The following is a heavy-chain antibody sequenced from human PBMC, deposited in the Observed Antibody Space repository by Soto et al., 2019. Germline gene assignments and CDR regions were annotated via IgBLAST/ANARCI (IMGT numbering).Heavy chain of an antibody. CDR3: AREGAHYAPFDL. D-gene: IGHD3-16*01. V-gene: IGHV1-3*01. J-gene: IGHJ4*02. CDR1: GYTFTDYA. CDR2: INVGNGNT. Sequence: QAQLVQSGAEAKKPGASVKVSCKASGYTFTDYALHWVRQAPGQGLEWMGWINVGNGNTGYSRKFQGRVTNGRDMSATEAYIEVISLTSEETAMYYCAREGAHYAPFDLWGQGTQVTVSS.